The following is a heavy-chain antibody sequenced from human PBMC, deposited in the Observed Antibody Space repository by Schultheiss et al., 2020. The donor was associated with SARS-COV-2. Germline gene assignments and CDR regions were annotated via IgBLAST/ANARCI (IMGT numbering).Heavy chain of an antibody. V-gene: IGHV4-34*01. CDR1: GGSFSGYY. J-gene: IGHJ4*02. CDR3: ARVKGVDTAMVKLDY. Sequence: SETLSLTCAVYGGSFSGYYWSWIRQPPGKGLEWIGEINHSGSTNYNPSLKSRVTISVDTSKNQFSLKLSSVTAADTAVYYCARVKGVDTAMVKLDYWGQGTMVTVSS. D-gene: IGHD5-18*01. CDR2: INHSGST.